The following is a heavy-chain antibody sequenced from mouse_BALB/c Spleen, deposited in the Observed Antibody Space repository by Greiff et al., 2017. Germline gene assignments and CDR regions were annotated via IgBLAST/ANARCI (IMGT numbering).Heavy chain of an antibody. CDR2: IYPGDGDT. J-gene: IGHJ2*01. Sequence: QVQLQQSGAELVRPGSSVKISCKASGYAFSSYWMNWVKQRPGQGLEWIGQIYPGDGDTNYNGKFKGKATLTADKSSSTAYMQLSSLTSEDSAVYFCARKGIDGYFDYWGQGTTLTVSS. V-gene: IGHV1-80*01. CDR3: ARKGIDGYFDY. D-gene: IGHD2-3*01. CDR1: GYAFSSYW.